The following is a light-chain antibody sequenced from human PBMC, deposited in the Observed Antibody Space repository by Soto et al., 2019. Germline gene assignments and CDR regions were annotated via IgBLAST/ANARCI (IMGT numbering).Light chain of an antibody. CDR1: QGVSTW. Sequence: DIQMTQSPSSVSASVGDRVTITCRASQGVSTWLAWYQQKPGQAPNLLIYTASSLQSGVPSRFSGSGSGTDFTLTISSLQPEDSASYYCQQTTTFPLTFGGGTKVEI. CDR2: TAS. J-gene: IGKJ4*01. CDR3: QQTTTFPLT. V-gene: IGKV1-12*01.